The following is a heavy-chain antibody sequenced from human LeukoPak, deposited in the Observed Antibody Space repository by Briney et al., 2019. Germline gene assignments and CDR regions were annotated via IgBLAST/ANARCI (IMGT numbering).Heavy chain of an antibody. V-gene: IGHV1-24*01. CDR2: FDPEDGET. CDR1: GYTLTELS. J-gene: IGHJ5*02. CDR3: ATSGDYGNWFDP. Sequence: ASVKVSCKVSGYTLTELSMHWVRQAPGKGPEWMGGFDPEDGETIYAQKFQGRVTMTEDTSTDTAYMELSSLRSEDTAVYYCATSGDYGNWFDPWGQGTLVTVSS. D-gene: IGHD2-21*02.